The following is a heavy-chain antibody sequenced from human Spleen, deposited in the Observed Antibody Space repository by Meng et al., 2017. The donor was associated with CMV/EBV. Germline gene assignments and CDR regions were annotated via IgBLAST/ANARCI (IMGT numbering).Heavy chain of an antibody. V-gene: IGHV4-39*07. D-gene: IGHD3-22*01. CDR2: IYYSGST. CDR3: ARALLRPVYYYDSSGYYPHFDY. Sequence: SETLSLTCTVSGGSISSSSYYWGWIRQPPGKGLEWIGSIYYSGSTYYNPSLKSRVTISVDTSKNHFSLKLSSVTAADTAVYYCARALLRPVYYYDSSGYYPHFDYWGQGTLVTVSS. CDR1: GGSISSSSYY. J-gene: IGHJ4*02.